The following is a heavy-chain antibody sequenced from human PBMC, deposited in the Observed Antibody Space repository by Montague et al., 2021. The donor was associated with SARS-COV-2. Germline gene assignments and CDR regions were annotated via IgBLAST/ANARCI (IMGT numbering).Heavy chain of an antibody. Sequence: SETLSLTCTVSGGPVSSGSYHWSWIRQPPGKRPETLGHIHYSGRTNYXLSLKSRVTISVDTSKNQFSLKLSSVTAAHTAVYYCATSLSGGYYDILTGYYSGYYYGMDVWGQGTTVTVSS. J-gene: IGHJ6*02. CDR2: IHYSGRT. CDR3: ATSLSGGYYDILTGYYSGYYYGMDV. V-gene: IGHV4-61*01. CDR1: GGPVSSGSYH. D-gene: IGHD3-9*01.